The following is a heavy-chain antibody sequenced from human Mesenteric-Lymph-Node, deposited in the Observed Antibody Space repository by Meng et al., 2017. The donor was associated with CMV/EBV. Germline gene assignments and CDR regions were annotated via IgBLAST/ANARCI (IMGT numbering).Heavy chain of an antibody. J-gene: IGHJ5*02. CDR1: GGTFSSYT. Sequence: HVQLVQSGAEAKKPGSSVKVSCKASGGTFSSYTISWVRQAPGQGLEWMGRIIPILGIANYAQKFQGRVTITADKSTSTAYMELSSLRSEDTAVYYCAGGIAAAGSRWFDPWGQGTLVTVSS. CDR3: AGGIAAAGSRWFDP. V-gene: IGHV1-69*02. CDR2: IIPILGIA. D-gene: IGHD6-13*01.